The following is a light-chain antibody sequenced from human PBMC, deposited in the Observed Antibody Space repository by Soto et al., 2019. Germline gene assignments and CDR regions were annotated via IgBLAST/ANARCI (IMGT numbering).Light chain of an antibody. J-gene: IGKJ4*01. CDR2: DGS. CDR3: QQRYSWPLT. CDR1: QSLNIY. V-gene: IGKV3-11*01. Sequence: EIVLTQSPATLSLSPGERATLSCRASQSLNIYLAWYQQKPGQAPRLLIYDGSIRATGIPARFSGSGSGTDCTLTSSSLEPEDFAVYYGQQRYSWPLTFGGGTEVEIK.